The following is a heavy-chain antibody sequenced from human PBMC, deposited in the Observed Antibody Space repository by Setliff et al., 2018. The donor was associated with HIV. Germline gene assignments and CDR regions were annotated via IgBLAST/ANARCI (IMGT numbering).Heavy chain of an antibody. CDR2: IDQDGSEK. J-gene: IGHJ6*02. CDR3: ARKLRPGHGVDV. CDR1: GFTFSSHW. Sequence: PGGSLRLSCAASGFTFSSHWMCWVRQAPGKGLEWGANIDQDGSEKNYVDSVKGRFTISRDNAKNSMDLQMNSLRADDTAIYYCARKLRPGHGVDVWGQGTTVTVSS. V-gene: IGHV3-7*01. D-gene: IGHD3-10*01.